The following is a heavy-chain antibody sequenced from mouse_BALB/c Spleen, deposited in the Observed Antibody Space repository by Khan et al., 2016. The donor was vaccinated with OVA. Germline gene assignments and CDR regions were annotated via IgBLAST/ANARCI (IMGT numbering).Heavy chain of an antibody. J-gene: IGHJ3*01. CDR3: ARRGLSRIVAY. Sequence: QVQLKESGAELAKPGASVKMSCKAPGYTFTSYWMHWVKQRPGQGLEWIGYINPSTGYTEYNQKFRDKATLTTDKSSSTAYMQLSSLTSEDSAVYYGARRGLSRIVAYWGQGPLVTGSA. V-gene: IGHV1-7*01. CDR1: GYTFTSYW. CDR2: INPSTGYT. D-gene: IGHD1-1*02.